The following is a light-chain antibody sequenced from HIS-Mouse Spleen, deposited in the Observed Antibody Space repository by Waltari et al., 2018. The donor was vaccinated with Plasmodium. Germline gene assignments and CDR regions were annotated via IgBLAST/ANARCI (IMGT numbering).Light chain of an antibody. J-gene: IGKJ2*01. V-gene: IGKV3-20*01. CDR2: GAS. CDR1: QSVSSSY. CDR3: QQYGSSPYT. Sequence: EIVLTQSPGTLSLSPGERATLPCRASQSVSSSYLAWYQQKPGQAPRPLHHGASSRATGIPDRFSGSGSVTDFTLTISRLVPEDVAVYYCQQYGSSPYTFGQGTKLEIK.